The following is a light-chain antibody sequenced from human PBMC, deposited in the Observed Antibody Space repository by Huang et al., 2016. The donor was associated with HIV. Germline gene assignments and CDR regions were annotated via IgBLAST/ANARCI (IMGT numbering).Light chain of an antibody. CDR1: HNIINF. J-gene: IGKJ2*01. CDR2: AAS. CDR3: QQSHTLPHT. V-gene: IGKV1-39*01. Sequence: DVELTQSPSSLSASVGDRITITCRASHNIINFLHLYQQIPGEAPRLLIYAASKLQSGAPSRFTGSGSGKDFALTISSLRPEDFVTYYCQQSHTLPHTFGQGTKLEI.